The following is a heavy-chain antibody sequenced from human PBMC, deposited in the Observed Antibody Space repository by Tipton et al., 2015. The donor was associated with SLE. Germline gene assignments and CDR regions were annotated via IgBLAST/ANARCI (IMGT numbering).Heavy chain of an antibody. CDR3: ARDVIYDRRGSPFYSDY. J-gene: IGHJ4*02. CDR1: GFIFDNYG. Sequence: GSLRLSCTASGFIFDNYGMHWVRQPPGKGLEWVAFIRYDGSTTYYADSVKGRLRISRDNSKDTLYLEMTTLGAEDTGVYYCARDVIYDRRGSPFYSDYWGQGTLVTVSS. V-gene: IGHV3-30*02. CDR2: IRYDGSTT. D-gene: IGHD3-22*01.